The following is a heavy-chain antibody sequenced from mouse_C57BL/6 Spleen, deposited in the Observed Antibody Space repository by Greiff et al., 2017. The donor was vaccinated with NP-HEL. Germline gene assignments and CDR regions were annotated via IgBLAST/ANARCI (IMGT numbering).Heavy chain of an antibody. CDR2: IHPNSGST. CDR3: ARIYYYGSNPYYFDY. D-gene: IGHD1-1*01. V-gene: IGHV1-64*01. Sequence: QVQLQQPGAELVKPGASVKLSCKASGYTFTSYWMHWVKQRPGQGLEWIGMIHPNSGSTTYNEKFKSKATLTVDKSSSTTYMQLSSLTSADSAVYYCARIYYYGSNPYYFDYWGQGTTLTVSS. CDR1: GYTFTSYW. J-gene: IGHJ2*01.